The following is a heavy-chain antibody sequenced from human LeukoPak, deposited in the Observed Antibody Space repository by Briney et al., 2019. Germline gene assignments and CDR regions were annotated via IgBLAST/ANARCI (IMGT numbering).Heavy chain of an antibody. D-gene: IGHD3-3*01. CDR3: ARGGAYDFWSGYYPDY. CDR1: GYTFTSYG. J-gene: IGHJ4*02. V-gene: IGHV1-18*01. CDR2: ISAYNGNT. Sequence: GASVKVSCKASGYTFTSYGISWVRQAPGQGLEWMGWISAYNGNTNYAQKLQGRVTKTTDTSTSTAYVELRSLRSDDTAVYYCARGGAYDFWSGYYPDYWGQGTLVTVSS.